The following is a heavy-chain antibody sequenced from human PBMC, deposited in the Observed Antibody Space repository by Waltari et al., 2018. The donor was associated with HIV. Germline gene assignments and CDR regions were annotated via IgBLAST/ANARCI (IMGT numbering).Heavy chain of an antibody. D-gene: IGHD3-10*01. Sequence: EVQLVESGGGLVKPGGSLRLSCAASGFTFRSYSMNWVRQAPGKGLEWVSSISSSSSYIYYADSVKGRFTISRDNAKNSLYLQMNSLRAEDTAVYYCASEEVLLWFGGLLIWGQGILVTVSS. V-gene: IGHV3-21*02. CDR2: ISSSSSYI. CDR1: GFTFRSYS. J-gene: IGHJ4*02. CDR3: ASEEVLLWFGGLLI.